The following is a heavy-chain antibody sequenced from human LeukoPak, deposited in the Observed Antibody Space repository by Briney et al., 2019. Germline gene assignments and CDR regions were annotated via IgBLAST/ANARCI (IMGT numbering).Heavy chain of an antibody. J-gene: IGHJ4*02. CDR2: INSDGGTT. Sequence: GGSLRLSCGASGFTLGTYWMHWVRQAPGKGLVWVSGINSDGGTTTYADSVKGRFTISRDNAKNTLYLQMNNLRAEDTAIYYCATDSYVSGSYYRLFYWGQGTLVTVSS. D-gene: IGHD3-10*01. V-gene: IGHV3-74*01. CDR3: ATDSYVSGSYYRLFY. CDR1: GFTLGTYW.